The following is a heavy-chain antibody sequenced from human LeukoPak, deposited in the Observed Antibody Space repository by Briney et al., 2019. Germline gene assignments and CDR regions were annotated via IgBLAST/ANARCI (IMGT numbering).Heavy chain of an antibody. V-gene: IGHV3-7*01. J-gene: IGHJ4*02. CDR1: GFTFSSYW. D-gene: IGHD6-13*01. Sequence: PGGSLRLSCAASGFTFSSYWMSWVRQASGKGLEWVANIKQDGSEKYYVDSVKGRFTISRDNAKSSLYLQMNSLRAEDTAVYYCARDPFQYSSSWFDYWGQGTLVTVSS. CDR2: IKQDGSEK. CDR3: ARDPFQYSSSWFDY.